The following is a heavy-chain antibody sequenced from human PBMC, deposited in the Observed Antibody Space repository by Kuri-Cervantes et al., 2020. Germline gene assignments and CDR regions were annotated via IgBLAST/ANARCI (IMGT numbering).Heavy chain of an antibody. CDR1: GFTFSSYG. CDR3: ASGDNLRLYCSSTSCYGAEYFQH. Sequence: GESLKISCAASGFTFSSYGMHWVRQAPGKGLEWVAVIWYDGSNKYYADSVKGRFTISRDNSKNTLYLQMNSLRAEDTAVYYCASGDNLRLYCSSTSCYGAEYFQHWARAPWSPSPQ. CDR2: IWYDGSNK. V-gene: IGHV3-30*19. J-gene: IGHJ1*01. D-gene: IGHD2-2*01.